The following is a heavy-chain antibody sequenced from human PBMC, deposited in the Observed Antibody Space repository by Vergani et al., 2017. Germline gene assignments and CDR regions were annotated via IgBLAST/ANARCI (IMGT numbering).Heavy chain of an antibody. J-gene: IGHJ5*02. CDR2: INPNSGDT. CDR3: AREGDILTGYASGFDP. D-gene: IGHD3-9*01. Sequence: QVQLVQSGAEVKKPGASVKVSCKASGYTFTGYYMHWVRQAPGQGLEWMGWINPNSGDTNYAQKFQGRVTMTRDTSISTAYMELSRLGSDDTAVYYCAREGDILTGYASGFDPWGQGTLVTVSS. CDR1: GYTFTGYY. V-gene: IGHV1-2*02.